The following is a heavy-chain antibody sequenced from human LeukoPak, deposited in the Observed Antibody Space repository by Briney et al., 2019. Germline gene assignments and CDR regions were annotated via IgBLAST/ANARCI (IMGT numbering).Heavy chain of an antibody. J-gene: IGHJ4*02. CDR1: GFTFSSYA. Sequence: PGGSLRPSCAASGFTFSSYAMSWVRQAPGKGLEWVSAISGSGGSTYYADSVKGRFTISRDNSKNTLYLQMNSLRAEDTAVYYCAKDWASAMVFYYWGQGTLVTVSS. V-gene: IGHV3-23*01. CDR2: ISGSGGST. CDR3: AKDWASAMVFYY. D-gene: IGHD5-18*01.